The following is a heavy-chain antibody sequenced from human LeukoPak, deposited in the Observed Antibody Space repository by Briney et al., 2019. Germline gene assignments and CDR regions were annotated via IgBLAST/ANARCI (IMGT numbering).Heavy chain of an antibody. D-gene: IGHD1-26*01. Sequence: SETLSLTCTVSGGSISSYYWSWIRQPPGKGLEWIGYIYYSGSTNYSPSLKSRVTISVDTSKNQFSPKLSSVTAADTAVYYCARSIVGAQLYFDYWGQGTLVTVSS. J-gene: IGHJ4*02. V-gene: IGHV4-59*01. CDR1: GGSISSYY. CDR2: IYYSGST. CDR3: ARSIVGAQLYFDY.